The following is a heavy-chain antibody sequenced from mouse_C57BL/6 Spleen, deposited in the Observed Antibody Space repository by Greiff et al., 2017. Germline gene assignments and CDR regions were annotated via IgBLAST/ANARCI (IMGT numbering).Heavy chain of an antibody. CDR1: GYTFTSYW. V-gene: IGHV1-69*01. J-gene: IGHJ4*01. D-gene: IGHD1-1*01. CDR2: IDPSDSYT. Sequence: QVQLQQPGAELVMPGASVKLSCKASGYTFTSYWMHWVKQRPGQGLEWIGEIDPSDSYTNYNQKFKGKSTLTVDKSSSTAYMQLSSLTSEDSAVYYCARSLATGWAMDYWGQGTSVTVSS. CDR3: ARSLATGWAMDY.